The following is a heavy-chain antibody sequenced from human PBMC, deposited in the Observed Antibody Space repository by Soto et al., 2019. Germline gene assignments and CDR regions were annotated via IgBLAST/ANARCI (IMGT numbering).Heavy chain of an antibody. Sequence: QVQLVQSGAEEKKPGASVKVSCKASGYTFTSYAMHWVRQAPGQRLEWMGWINAGNGNTKYSQKFQGRVTITRDTSASTAYTGRCSVRYENTGVYYCARSIVVVTALDYWGQGTLFTVSS. D-gene: IGHD2-21*02. J-gene: IGHJ4*02. CDR1: GYTFTSYA. CDR3: ARSIVVVTALDY. V-gene: IGHV1-3*05. CDR2: INAGNGNT.